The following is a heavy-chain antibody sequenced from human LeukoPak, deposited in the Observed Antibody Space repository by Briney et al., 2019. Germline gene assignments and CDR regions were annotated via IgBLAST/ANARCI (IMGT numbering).Heavy chain of an antibody. D-gene: IGHD6-13*01. CDR3: ARCIAAAGIWFDP. V-gene: IGHV4-39*07. CDR2: IFYSGST. J-gene: IGHJ5*02. Sequence: SETLSLTCTVSGDSISSSSYYWGWIRQSPGKGLEWIGNIFYSGSTNYNPSLKSRVTISVDTSKNQFSLKLSSVTAADTAVYYCARCIAAAGIWFDPWGQGTLVTVSS. CDR1: GDSISSSSYY.